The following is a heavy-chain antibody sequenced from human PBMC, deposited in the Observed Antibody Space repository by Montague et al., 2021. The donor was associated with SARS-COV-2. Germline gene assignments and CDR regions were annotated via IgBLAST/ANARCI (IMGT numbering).Heavy chain of an antibody. CDR2: IDQSGAT. J-gene: IGHJ6*02. CDR1: GGSFNNYY. V-gene: IGHV4-34*01. D-gene: IGHD3-3*01. Sequence: SETLSLTCAVYGGSFNNYYWTWIRQSPGKGLEWIGEIDQSGATNYSPSFRSRLTLSVDTSKNQFSLKLNSVTAADTAVYFCARGQRQSFSVFGVLAGGSDRKRGGLDVWGLGTPVTVSS. CDR3: ARGQRQSFSVFGVLAGGSDRKRGGLDV.